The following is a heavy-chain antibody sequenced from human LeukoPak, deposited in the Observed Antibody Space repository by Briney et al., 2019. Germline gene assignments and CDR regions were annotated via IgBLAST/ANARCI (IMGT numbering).Heavy chain of an antibody. CDR2: ISGSNGNT. D-gene: IGHD6-13*01. J-gene: IGHJ4*02. CDR3: ATANVSIAAAGFDY. V-gene: IGHV1-18*01. Sequence: ASVKVSCKASGYTFTSYGISWVRQAPGQGLEWMGWISGSNGNTNYAQKLQGRVTMTEDTSTDTAYMELSSLRSEDTAVYYCATANVSIAAAGFDYWGQGTLVTVSS. CDR1: GYTFTSYG.